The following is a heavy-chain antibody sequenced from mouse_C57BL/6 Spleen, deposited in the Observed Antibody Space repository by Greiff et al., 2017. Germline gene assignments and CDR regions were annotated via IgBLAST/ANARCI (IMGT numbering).Heavy chain of an antibody. CDR1: GYTFTSYW. CDR3: ARVGNYDY. V-gene: IGHV1-72*01. D-gene: IGHD2-1*01. J-gene: IGHJ2*01. CDR2: IDPNSGGT. Sequence: QVQLQQPRAELVKPGASVKLSCKASGYTFTSYWVHWVKPRPGRGLGWIGRIDPNSGGTKYNGKFKSKTTLTVDKPSSTAYMQISSLTSKDSAVYYCARVGNYDYWGQGTTLTVSS.